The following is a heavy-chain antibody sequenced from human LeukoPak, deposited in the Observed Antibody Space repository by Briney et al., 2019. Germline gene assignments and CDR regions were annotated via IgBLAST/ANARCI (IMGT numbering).Heavy chain of an antibody. D-gene: IGHD6-25*01. J-gene: IGHJ4*01. CDR1: GGSFSGYY. CDR2: INHSGST. V-gene: IGHV4-34*01. CDR3: AKGGGYGLIDY. Sequence: SETLSLTCAVYGGSFSGYYWSWIRQPPGKGLEWIGEINHSGSTNYNPSLKSRVTISVDTSENQFSLKLSSVTAADTAVYYCAKGGGYGLIDYWGQGTLVTVSS.